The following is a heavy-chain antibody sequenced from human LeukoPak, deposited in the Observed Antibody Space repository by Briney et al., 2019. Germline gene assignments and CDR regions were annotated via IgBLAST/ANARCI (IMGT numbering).Heavy chain of an antibody. D-gene: IGHD6-19*01. CDR3: ARGGRSSGWAFDY. CDR1: GGSISSYY. V-gene: IGHV4-59*01. CDR2: IYYSGST. Sequence: PSETLSLTCTVSGGSISSYYWSWIRQPPGKGLEWVGYIYYSGSTNYNPSLKSRVTISVDTSKNQFSLKLSSVTAADTAVYYCARGGRSSGWAFDYWGQGTLVTVSS. J-gene: IGHJ4*02.